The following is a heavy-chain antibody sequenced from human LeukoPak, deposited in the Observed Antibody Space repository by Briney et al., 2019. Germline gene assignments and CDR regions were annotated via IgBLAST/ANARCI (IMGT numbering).Heavy chain of an antibody. V-gene: IGHV3-23*01. CDR2: ICVIVGST. J-gene: IGHJ4*02. CDR1: VFTFSSYA. D-gene: IGHD5-12*01. CDR3: ARVQKSRKSVASAVDC. Sequence: VGGVRLSCAASVFTFSSYAMSWVGQAPGRGGECVSSICVIVGSTYYADSLKGRCTLSRDNSKNTLYLQMNRLRAEDTAVYYCARVQKSRKSVASAVDCWGQGTVVIVSS.